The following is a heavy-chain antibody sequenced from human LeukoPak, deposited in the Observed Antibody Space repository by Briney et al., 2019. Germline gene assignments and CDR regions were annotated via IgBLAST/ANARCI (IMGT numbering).Heavy chain of an antibody. Sequence: SVKVSCKASGGTFSSYAISWVRQAPGQGLEWMGRIIPIFGIANYAQKFRGRVTITADKSTSTAYMELSSLRSEDTAVYYYARDSDVVVPAASTGYWFDPWGQGTLVTVSS. J-gene: IGHJ5*02. CDR3: ARDSDVVVPAASTGYWFDP. V-gene: IGHV1-69*04. D-gene: IGHD2-2*01. CDR2: IIPIFGIA. CDR1: GGTFSSYA.